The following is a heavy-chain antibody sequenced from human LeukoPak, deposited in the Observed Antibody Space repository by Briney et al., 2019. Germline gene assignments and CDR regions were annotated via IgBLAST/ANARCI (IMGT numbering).Heavy chain of an antibody. J-gene: IGHJ5*02. CDR3: ARLQVHCGGDCYTRWFDP. D-gene: IGHD2-21*02. V-gene: IGHV4-39*01. Sequence: SETLSLTCTVSGGSISSSSYSWGWLRQPPGKGLEWIGSINYSGTTYYSPSLKSQVTISVDTSKNQFSLRLSSVTAADTAVYYCARLQVHCGGDCYTRWFDPWGQGTLVTVSS. CDR2: INYSGTT. CDR1: GGSISSSSYS.